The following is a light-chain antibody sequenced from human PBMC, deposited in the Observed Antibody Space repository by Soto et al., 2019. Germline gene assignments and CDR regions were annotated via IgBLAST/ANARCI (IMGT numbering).Light chain of an antibody. V-gene: IGKV3-20*01. Sequence: EIVLTQSPGTLSLSPGERATLSCRASQAVSNSYLAWYLQKPGQAPTVLIHGATSRATGIPDRFSGRGSGTDFTLTISRLEPEDFAVYYCQQYGSSPWTFGQGTKVEMK. CDR1: QAVSNSY. CDR2: GAT. CDR3: QQYGSSPWT. J-gene: IGKJ1*01.